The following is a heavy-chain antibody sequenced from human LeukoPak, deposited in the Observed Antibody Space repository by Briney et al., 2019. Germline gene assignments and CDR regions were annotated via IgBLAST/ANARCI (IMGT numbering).Heavy chain of an antibody. Sequence: GRSLRLSYAASGFTLSSYNMHWVRQAPGKGLEWVAVISYDGSNKYYAESVKGRFTISRDNSKNTQYLQMNSLRPEDTAVYFCARDPSKVVVPGYFENWGQGNLVTVSS. J-gene: IGHJ4*02. CDR2: ISYDGSNK. D-gene: IGHD2-15*01. CDR3: ARDPSKVVVPGYFEN. V-gene: IGHV3-30-3*01. CDR1: GFTLSSYN.